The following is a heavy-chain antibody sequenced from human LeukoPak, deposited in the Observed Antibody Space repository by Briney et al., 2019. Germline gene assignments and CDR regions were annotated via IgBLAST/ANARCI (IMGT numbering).Heavy chain of an antibody. J-gene: IGHJ4*02. CDR1: GGSISSYY. CDR2: IYYSGST. V-gene: IGHV4-59*01. CDR3: ARGGYCSSTSCYINY. D-gene: IGHD2-2*02. Sequence: SETLSLTCTVSGGSISSYYWSWIRQPPGKGLEWIGHIYYSGSTNYNPSLKSRVTISLDTSKNHFSLKLSSVTAADTAVYYCARGGYCSSTSCYINYWGQGTLVTVSS.